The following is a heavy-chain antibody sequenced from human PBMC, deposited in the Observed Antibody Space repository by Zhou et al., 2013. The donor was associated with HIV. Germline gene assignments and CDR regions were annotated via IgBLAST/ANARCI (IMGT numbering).Heavy chain of an antibody. D-gene: IGHD3-10*01. CDR3: ARGQESGYMDV. Sequence: QVQLVQSGAEVKKPGSSVKVSCKASGGTFTNYAISWVRQAHGQGLEWMGGIIPMVGTANYAQKFLARVTITADTSTNTAYMELSSLRSEDTAVYYCARGQESGYMDVWGKGTTVTVSS. J-gene: IGHJ6*03. CDR2: IIPMVGTA. CDR1: GGTFTNYA. V-gene: IGHV1-69*14.